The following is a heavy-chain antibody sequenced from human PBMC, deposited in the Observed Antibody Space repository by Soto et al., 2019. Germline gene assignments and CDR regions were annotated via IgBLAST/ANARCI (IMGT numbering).Heavy chain of an antibody. D-gene: IGHD3-3*01. Sequence: TLSLTCSVSVGSISSGDYYWSWIRQPPGKGLEWIGYIYYSGSTYYNPSLKSRVTISVDTSKNQFSLKLSSATAADTAVYYCARDRMYYDFWSGYPSPYYYYGMDVWGQGTTVTVSS. CDR2: IYYSGST. J-gene: IGHJ6*02. CDR3: ARDRMYYDFWSGYPSPYYYYGMDV. V-gene: IGHV4-30-4*01. CDR1: VGSISSGDYY.